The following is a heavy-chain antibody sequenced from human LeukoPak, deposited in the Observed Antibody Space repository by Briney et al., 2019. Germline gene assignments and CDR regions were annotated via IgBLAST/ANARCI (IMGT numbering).Heavy chain of an antibody. CDR3: ATGEWDGTGYYSGY. V-gene: IGHV1-8*01. J-gene: IGHJ4*02. CDR2: MNPNSGNT. D-gene: IGHD3-22*01. CDR1: GYTFTSYD. Sequence: ASVKVSCKASGYTFTSYDINWVRQATGQGLEWMGWMNPNSGNTGYAQKFQGRVTMTRNTSISTAYMELSSLRSEDTAVYYCATGEWDGTGYYSGYWGQGTLVTVSS.